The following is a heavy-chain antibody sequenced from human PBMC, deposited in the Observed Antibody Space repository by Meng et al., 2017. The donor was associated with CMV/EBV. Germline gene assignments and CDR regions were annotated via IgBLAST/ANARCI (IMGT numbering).Heavy chain of an antibody. CDR1: GGSISSSSYY. D-gene: IGHD3-9*01. CDR3: ARDAGHYDILTGYSY. V-gene: IGHV4-39*07. CDR2: IYYSGST. Sequence: QLQLQDSGPGLVKPSETLSLTCTFSGGSISSSSYYWGWIRQPPGKGLEWIGSIYYSGSTYYNPSLKSRVTISVDTSKNQFSLKLSSVTAADTAVYYCARDAGHYDILTGYSYWGQGTLVTVSS. J-gene: IGHJ4*02.